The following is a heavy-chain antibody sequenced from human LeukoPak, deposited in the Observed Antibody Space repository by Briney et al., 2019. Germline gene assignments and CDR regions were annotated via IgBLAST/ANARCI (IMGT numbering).Heavy chain of an antibody. D-gene: IGHD3-3*01. CDR3: ARTPRITIFGVVNNWFDP. Sequence: PSETLSLTCTVSGGSISSYYWSWIRQLPGKGLEWIGYIYYSGSTNYNPSLKSRVTISVDTSKNQFSLKLSSVTAADTAVYYCARTPRITIFGVVNNWFDPWGQGTLVTVSS. CDR1: GGSISSYY. CDR2: IYYSGST. J-gene: IGHJ5*02. V-gene: IGHV4-59*01.